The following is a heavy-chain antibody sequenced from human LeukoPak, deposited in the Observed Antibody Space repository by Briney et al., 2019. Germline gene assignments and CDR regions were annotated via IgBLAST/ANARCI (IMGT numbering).Heavy chain of an antibody. J-gene: IGHJ4*02. CDR3: ARGVVAATGYDY. D-gene: IGHD2-15*01. Sequence: PSETLSLTCAVYGGSFSGYYWSWIRQPPGKGLEWIGEINHSGSTNYNPSLKSRVTISVDTLKNQFSLKMSSVTAADTATYYCARGVVAATGYDYWGQGTLVTVSS. V-gene: IGHV4-34*01. CDR1: GGSFSGYY. CDR2: INHSGST.